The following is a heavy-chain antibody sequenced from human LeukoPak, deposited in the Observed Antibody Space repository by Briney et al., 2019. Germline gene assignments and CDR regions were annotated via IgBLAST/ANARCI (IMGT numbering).Heavy chain of an antibody. CDR2: TYYRSKWYH. V-gene: IGHV6-1*01. CDR1: GDSVSSNSAA. D-gene: IGHD1-1*01. J-gene: IGHJ4*02. Sequence: SQTLSLTCALSGDSVSSNSAAWIWIRQPPSRGLEWLGMTYYRSKWYHDYAVSVKSRITVTSDTSKNQFSLQLNSVTPEDAAVYYCARTTQGIFDYWGQGTLVTVSS. CDR3: ARTTQGIFDY.